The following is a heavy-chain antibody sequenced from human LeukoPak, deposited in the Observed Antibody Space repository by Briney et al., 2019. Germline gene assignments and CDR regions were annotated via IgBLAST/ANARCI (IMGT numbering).Heavy chain of an antibody. J-gene: IGHJ6*03. V-gene: IGHV3-15*01. CDR2: IKSKTDGGTT. CDR1: GFTFSNAW. D-gene: IGHD2-21*01. Sequence: PGGSLRLSCAASGFTFSNAWMSWVRQAPGKGLEWVGRIKSKTDGGTTDYAAPVKGRFTISRDDSKNTLYLQMNSLKTEDTAVYYCTTDLAGPVFYYYYYCMDVWGKGTTVTVSS. CDR3: TTDLAGPVFYYYYYCMDV.